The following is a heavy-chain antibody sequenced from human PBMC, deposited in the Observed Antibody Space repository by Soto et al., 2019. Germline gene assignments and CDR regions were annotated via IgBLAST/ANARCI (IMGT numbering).Heavy chain of an antibody. J-gene: IGHJ3*02. V-gene: IGHV4-59*01. D-gene: IGHD3-22*01. CDR2: VHSTGST. CDR1: GASISSSY. Sequence: PSETLSLTCTVSGASISSSYWSWIRQSPGKGLEWIGYVHSTGSTNYHPSLKSRVTISVDTSQNQLSLKLRSVTAADTATYYCARGYYDSRGQSNTFDIGGQGTIVTVSS. CDR3: ARGYYDSRGQSNTFDI.